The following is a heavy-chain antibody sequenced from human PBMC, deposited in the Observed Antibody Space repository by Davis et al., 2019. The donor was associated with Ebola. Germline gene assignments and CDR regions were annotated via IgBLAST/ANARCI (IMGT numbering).Heavy chain of an antibody. V-gene: IGHV5-10-1*01. D-gene: IGHD1-26*01. J-gene: IGHJ3*02. CDR3: ARHWRIVGDMGGAFDI. CDR1: GYSFTSYW. CDR2: IDPSDSYT. Sequence: GESLKISCKGSGYSFTSYWISWVRQMPGKGLEWMGRIDPSDSYTNYSPSFQGHVTISADKSISTAYLQWSSLKASDTAMYYCARHWRIVGDMGGAFDIWGQGTMVTVSS.